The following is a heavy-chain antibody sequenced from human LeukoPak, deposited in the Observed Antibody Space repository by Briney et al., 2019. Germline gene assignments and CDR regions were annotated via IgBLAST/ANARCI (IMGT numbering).Heavy chain of an antibody. CDR1: GGTFITYA. D-gene: IGHD4-11*01. V-gene: IGHV1-69*13. J-gene: IGHJ6*03. CDR2: IIPIFGTA. CDR3: ARAPSRYSNVERSVGRWFYYYMDV. Sequence: SVKVSCKASGGTFITYAIGWVRQAPGQGLEWMGGIIPIFGTANYAQKFEDRVTLTADESTNTAYMELNSLRSEDTAVYYCARAPSRYSNVERSVGRWFYYYMDVWGQGTTVTVSS.